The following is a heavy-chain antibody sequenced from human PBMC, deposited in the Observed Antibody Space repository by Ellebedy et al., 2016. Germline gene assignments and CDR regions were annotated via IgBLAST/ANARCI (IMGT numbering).Heavy chain of an antibody. D-gene: IGHD4-23*01. CDR2: IFPPFGTT. CDR3: ARGDYGGNPYYDY. J-gene: IGHJ4*02. Sequence: SETLSLXCAVSGASLRDNYWWNWVRQAPGKGPEWIGEIFPPFGTTNYSPSLKSRVTISLDKSKNQFSLKLNSVTAADTAVYYCARGDYGGNPYYDYWGQGILVTVSS. V-gene: IGHV4-4*02. CDR1: GASLRDNYW.